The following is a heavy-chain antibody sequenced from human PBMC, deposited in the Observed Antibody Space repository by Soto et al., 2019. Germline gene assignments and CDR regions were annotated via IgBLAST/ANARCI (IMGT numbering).Heavy chain of an antibody. CDR2: ISYDGSNK. J-gene: IGHJ4*02. CDR3: AKEGRDILTGQREYYFDY. D-gene: IGHD3-9*01. V-gene: IGHV3-30*18. Sequence: GGSLRLSCAASGFTFNSYGMHWVRQAPGKGLEWVAVISYDGSNKYYADSVKGRFTISRDNSKNTLYLQMNSLRAEDTAVYYCAKEGRDILTGQREYYFDYWGQGTLVTVSS. CDR1: GFTFNSYG.